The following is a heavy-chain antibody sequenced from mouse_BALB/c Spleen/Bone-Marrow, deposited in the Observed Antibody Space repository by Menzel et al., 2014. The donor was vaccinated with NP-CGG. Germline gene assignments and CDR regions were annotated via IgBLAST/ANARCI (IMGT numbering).Heavy chain of an antibody. Sequence: VHVKQSGAELVKPGASVKLSCTASGFNIKDTYMHWVKQRPEQGLEWIGRIDPANGNTKYDPKFHGKATITADTSSNTACLQLSSLTSEDTAVYYCASYRYAWYFDVWGAGTTVTVSS. CDR2: IDPANGNT. V-gene: IGHV14-3*02. D-gene: IGHD2-14*01. J-gene: IGHJ1*01. CDR3: ASYRYAWYFDV. CDR1: GFNIKDTY.